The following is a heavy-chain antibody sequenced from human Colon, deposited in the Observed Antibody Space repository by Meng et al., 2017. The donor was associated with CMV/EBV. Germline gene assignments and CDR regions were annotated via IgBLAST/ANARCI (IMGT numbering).Heavy chain of an antibody. Sequence: SVKVSCKASGYTFSNYGISWVRQAPGQGLEWMGGIIPILGIANYAQKFQGRVTITADKSTSTAYMELSSLRSEDTAVYYCASSYRSGWPPYFDYWGQGTLVTVSS. CDR3: ASSYRSGWPPYFDY. CDR1: GYTFSNYG. CDR2: IIPILGIA. D-gene: IGHD6-19*01. V-gene: IGHV1-69*10. J-gene: IGHJ4*02.